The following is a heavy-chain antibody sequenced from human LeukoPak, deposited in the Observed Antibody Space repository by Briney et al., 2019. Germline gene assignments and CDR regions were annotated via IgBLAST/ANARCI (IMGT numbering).Heavy chain of an antibody. D-gene: IGHD6-13*01. CDR1: GFTFSSYG. CDR2: IRYDGSNK. CDR3: AKDSDSSTPDSTDY. V-gene: IGHV3-30*02. Sequence: PGGSLRLSCAAPGFTFSSYGMHWVRQAPGKGLEWVAFIRYDGSNKYYADSVKGRFTISRDNSKNTLYLQMNSLRAEDTAVYYCAKDSDSSTPDSTDYWGQGTLVTVSS. J-gene: IGHJ4*02.